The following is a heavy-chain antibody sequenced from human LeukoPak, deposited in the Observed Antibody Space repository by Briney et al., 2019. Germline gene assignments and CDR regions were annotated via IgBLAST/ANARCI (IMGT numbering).Heavy chain of an antibody. V-gene: IGHV3-23*01. CDR1: GFTFTNSA. J-gene: IGHJ5*02. Sequence: QPGGSLRLSCASSGFTFTNSAMSWVRQAPGKGLEWVAAIGNSGTTYYADSVKGRFTISRDNSKNTLFPQMTSLRAEDTAVYYCAKKRAVITDNWFDPWGQGTLVTVSS. CDR3: AKKRAVITDNWFDP. CDR2: IGNSGTT. D-gene: IGHD3-10*01.